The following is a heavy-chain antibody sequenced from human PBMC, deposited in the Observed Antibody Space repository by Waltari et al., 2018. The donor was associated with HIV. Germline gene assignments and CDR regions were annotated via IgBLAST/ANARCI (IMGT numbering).Heavy chain of an antibody. J-gene: IGHJ4*02. CDR3: ARRQQLTD. CDR1: GFTFSRPW. D-gene: IGHD6-13*01. CDR2: IKEDGSEI. Sequence: EVRLVESGGGLVQPGGSLRLSCPASGFTFSRPWMTWVRQAPGKGLEWVANIKEDGSEIHYVDSVKGRFTISRDNAKNSLYLQMNSLRAEDTAVYYCARRQQLTDWGQGTLVTVSS. V-gene: IGHV3-7*01.